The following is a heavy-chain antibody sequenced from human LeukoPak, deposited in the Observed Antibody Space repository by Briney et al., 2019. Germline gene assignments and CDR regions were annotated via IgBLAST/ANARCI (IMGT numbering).Heavy chain of an antibody. CDR3: ARYGYSYGYLYYMDV. CDR1: GYSISSGYY. J-gene: IGHJ6*03. Sequence: SETLSLTCTVSGYSISSGYYWGWIRQPPGKGLEWIGSIYHSGSTYYNPSLKSRVTMSVDTSKNQFSLKLSSVTAADTAVYYCARYGYSYGYLYYMDVWGKGTTVTVSS. V-gene: IGHV4-38-2*02. CDR2: IYHSGST. D-gene: IGHD5-18*01.